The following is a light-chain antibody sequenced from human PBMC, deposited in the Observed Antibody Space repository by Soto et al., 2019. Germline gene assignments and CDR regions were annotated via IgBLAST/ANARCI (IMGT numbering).Light chain of an antibody. J-gene: IGKJ1*01. CDR1: HPISSL. V-gene: IGKV1-5*03. Sequence: DIEMTQSPSTLSGGVGDRVTITCRASHPISSLLSCYQHKPGTAPTLLLYNASTLTTGAPSRFSGSGSGTEFTLTISILHPDDFATYSSHHYNSYSEEFGQGTK. CDR3: HHYNSYSEE. CDR2: NAS.